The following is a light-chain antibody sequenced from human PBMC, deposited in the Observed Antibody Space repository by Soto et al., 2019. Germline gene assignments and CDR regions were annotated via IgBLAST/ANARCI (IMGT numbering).Light chain of an antibody. Sequence: IQMTQSPSSLSASVGDTVTITCRASQTISFYLNWYQQKPGRTPNLLIYATSSLQSGVPSRFGGSGSGTEFTLTISSLQPDDFATYYCQQCFSTPHTFGQGTKLELK. J-gene: IGKJ2*01. CDR2: ATS. CDR1: QTISFY. CDR3: QQCFSTPHT. V-gene: IGKV1-39*01.